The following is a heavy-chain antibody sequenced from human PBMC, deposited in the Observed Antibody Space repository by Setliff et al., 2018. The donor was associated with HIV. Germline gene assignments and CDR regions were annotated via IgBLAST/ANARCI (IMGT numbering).Heavy chain of an antibody. Sequence: GGSLRLSCAASGFTFSTSGMNWVRQAPGKGLEWVSSISSRGGSVYYADSVRGRFTISRDNANNLLYLQMSSLRAEDTAVYYCARDQEHIIVVSATGNMPGYLHYYYMDVWGKGSTVTVSS. J-gene: IGHJ6*03. D-gene: IGHD2-2*01. CDR2: ISSRGGSV. CDR3: ARDQEHIIVVSATGNMPGYLHYYYMDV. V-gene: IGHV3-21*01. CDR1: GFTFSTSG.